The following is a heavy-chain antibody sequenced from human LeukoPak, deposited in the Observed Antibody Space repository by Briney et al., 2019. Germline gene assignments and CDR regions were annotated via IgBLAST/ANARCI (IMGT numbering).Heavy chain of an antibody. CDR1: GGTFSSYA. J-gene: IGHJ5*02. CDR3: ARDGGYGDYENWFDP. D-gene: IGHD4-17*01. Sequence: ASVKVSCKASGGTFSSYAISWVRQAPGQGLEWMGRIIPIFGTANYAQKFQGRVTITTDESTSTAYMELSSLRSEDTAVYYRARDGGYGDYENWFDPWGQGTLVTVSS. CDR2: IIPIFGTA. V-gene: IGHV1-69*05.